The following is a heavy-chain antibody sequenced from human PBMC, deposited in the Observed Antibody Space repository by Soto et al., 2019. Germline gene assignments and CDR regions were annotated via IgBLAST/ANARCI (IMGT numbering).Heavy chain of an antibody. D-gene: IGHD3-22*01. CDR1: GYTFTSYY. Sequence: ASVKVSCKASGYTFTSYYMHWVRQAPGQGLEWMGIINPSGGSTSYAQKFQGRVTMTRDTSTSTVYMELSSLRSEDTAVHYCAREMAYYYDSSGYYRVFDYWGQGTLVTVSS. V-gene: IGHV1-46*01. CDR2: INPSGGST. CDR3: AREMAYYYDSSGYYRVFDY. J-gene: IGHJ4*02.